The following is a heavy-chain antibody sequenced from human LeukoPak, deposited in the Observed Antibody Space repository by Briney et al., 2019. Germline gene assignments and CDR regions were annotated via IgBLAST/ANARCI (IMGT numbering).Heavy chain of an antibody. J-gene: IGHJ4*02. CDR1: GFTFSSYA. D-gene: IGHD4-17*01. CDR2: ISGSGTGT. Sequence: GGSLRLSCAASGFTFSSYAMSWVRQAPGKGLEWVSTISGSGTGTYYADSVKGRFTISRDNAKNSLFLQMNSLRAEDTAVYFCASGDVFNYWGQGTLVTVSS. V-gene: IGHV3-23*01. CDR3: ASGDVFNY.